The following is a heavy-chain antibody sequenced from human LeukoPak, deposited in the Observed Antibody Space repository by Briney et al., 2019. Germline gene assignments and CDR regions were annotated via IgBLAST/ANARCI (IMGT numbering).Heavy chain of an antibody. CDR1: GYTFTSYG. V-gene: IGHV1-18*01. J-gene: IGHJ3*02. D-gene: IGHD6-13*01. CDR3: ARVLPGAAAEEAFDI. Sequence: ASVKVSCKASGYTFTSYGISWVRQAPGQGLERMGWISAYNGNTNYAQKLQGRVTMTTDTSTSTAYMELRSLRSDDTAVYYCARVLPGAAAEEAFDIWGQGTMVAVSS. CDR2: ISAYNGNT.